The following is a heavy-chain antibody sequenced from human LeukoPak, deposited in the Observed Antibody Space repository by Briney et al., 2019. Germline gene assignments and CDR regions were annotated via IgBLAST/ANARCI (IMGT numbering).Heavy chain of an antibody. CDR3: TTDLTDYSNFFDY. D-gene: IGHD4-11*01. CDR2: IKSKTDGGTT. CDR1: GFTFSNAW. Sequence: GGSLRLSCAASGFTFSNAWMSWVRQAPGKGLEWVGRIKSKTDGGTTDYAAPVKGRFTISRDDSKNTLYLQMNSLKTEDTAVYYCTTDLTDYSNFFDYWGQGTLVTVPS. J-gene: IGHJ4*02. V-gene: IGHV3-15*01.